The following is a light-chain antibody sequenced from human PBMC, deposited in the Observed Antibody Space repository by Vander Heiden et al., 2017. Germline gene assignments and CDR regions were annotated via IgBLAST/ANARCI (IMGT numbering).Light chain of an antibody. CDR2: DGV. J-gene: IGKJ2*01. V-gene: IGKV3-20*01. Sequence: EIVLTQSPGTLSLSPGEGATLSCRASQNIFNRYLAWYQQKPGQPPRLLIYDGVTRATGVPDRLTASASGTDFTLTVSRLNPEDSTVYYCQEYYSSVYTFPPETRVGI. CDR3: QEYYSSVYT. CDR1: QNIFNRY.